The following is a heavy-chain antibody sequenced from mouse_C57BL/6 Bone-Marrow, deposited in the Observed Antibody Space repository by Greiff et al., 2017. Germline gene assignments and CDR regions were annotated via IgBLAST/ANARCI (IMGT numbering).Heavy chain of an antibody. D-gene: IGHD2-4*01. J-gene: IGHJ4*01. CDR3: ARGYDYDYAMDY. V-gene: IGHV1-39*01. Sequence: EVKLQESGPELVKPGASVKISCKASGYSFTDYNMNWVKQSNRKSLEWIGVINPNYGTTSYNQKFKGKATLTVDQSYSTAYMQLNSLTSEDSAVYYGARGYDYDYAMDYWGQGTSVTVSS. CDR2: INPNYGTT. CDR1: GYSFTDYN.